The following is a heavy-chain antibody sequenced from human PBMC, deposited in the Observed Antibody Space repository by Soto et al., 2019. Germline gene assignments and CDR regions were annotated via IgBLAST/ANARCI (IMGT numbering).Heavy chain of an antibody. Sequence: QVQLQQWGAGLLKPSETLSLTCAVYGGSFSDYHWSWIRQPPGKGLEWNGEINHSGSISYTPSLKTHATTSRDRFRNHLSMNLSSLTAAVTGVYYCVTFVDYSAGNRGCARDCWGQGTLVTVSS. D-gene: IGHD5-12*01. J-gene: IGHJ4*02. CDR1: GGSFSDYH. CDR3: VTFVDYSAGNRGCARDC. CDR2: INHSGSI. V-gene: IGHV4-34*07.